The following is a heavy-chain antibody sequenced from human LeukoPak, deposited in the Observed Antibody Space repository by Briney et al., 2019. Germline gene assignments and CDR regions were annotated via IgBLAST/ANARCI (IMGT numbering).Heavy chain of an antibody. Sequence: GGSLRLSCAASGFTFSSYAMHWVRQAPGKGLEWVSGISWNSGSIGYADSVKGRFTISRDNAKNSLYLQMNSLRAEDTAVYYCARDSYDSSGYYFYDYWGQGTLVTVSS. CDR3: ARDSYDSSGYYFYDY. CDR2: ISWNSGSI. CDR1: GFTFSSYA. D-gene: IGHD3-22*01. J-gene: IGHJ4*02. V-gene: IGHV3-9*01.